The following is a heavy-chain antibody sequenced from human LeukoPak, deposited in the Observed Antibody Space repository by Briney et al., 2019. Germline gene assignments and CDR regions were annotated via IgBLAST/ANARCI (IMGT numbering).Heavy chain of an antibody. CDR3: ARSEEEGGELLWFGGPDYYYYGMDV. CDR2: ISYDGSNK. Sequence: GRSLRLSCAASGFTFSSYAMHWVRQAPGKGLEWVAVISYDGSNKYYADSVKGRFTISRDNSKNTLYLKMNSLRAEDTAVYYCARSEEEGGELLWFGGPDYYYYGMDVWGKGTTVTVSS. J-gene: IGHJ6*04. V-gene: IGHV3-30*04. D-gene: IGHD3-10*01. CDR1: GFTFSSYA.